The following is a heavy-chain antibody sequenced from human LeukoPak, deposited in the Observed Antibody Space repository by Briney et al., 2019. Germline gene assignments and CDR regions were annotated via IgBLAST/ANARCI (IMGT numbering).Heavy chain of an antibody. CDR3: ARVSPAIVVVTGTGAPDY. Sequence: GGSLRLSCAASGFTVSDNYMSWVRQAPGKGLEWVSVFYSGGSTRYADSVKGRFTISRDNSKNTLYLQLNSLRAEDTAVYYCARVSPAIVVVTGTGAPDYWGQGTLVTVSS. V-gene: IGHV3-66*01. CDR1: GFTVSDNY. D-gene: IGHD2-21*02. J-gene: IGHJ4*02. CDR2: FYSGGST.